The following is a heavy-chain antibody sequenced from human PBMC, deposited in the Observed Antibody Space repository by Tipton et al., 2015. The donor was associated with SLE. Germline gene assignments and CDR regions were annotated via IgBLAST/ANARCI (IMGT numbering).Heavy chain of an antibody. D-gene: IGHD1-7*01. CDR2: IADTGSP. Sequence: TLSLTCAVYGGSFSGYHWTWIRQPPGQGLEWIGEIADTGSPNYNPSLKSRVNISLDTSKSQFSLILNSLTAADTAVYYCARRYNWNYKDYFDYWGQGTPVTVSS. J-gene: IGHJ4*02. CDR3: ARRYNWNYKDYFDY. CDR1: GGSFSGYH. V-gene: IGHV4-34*01.